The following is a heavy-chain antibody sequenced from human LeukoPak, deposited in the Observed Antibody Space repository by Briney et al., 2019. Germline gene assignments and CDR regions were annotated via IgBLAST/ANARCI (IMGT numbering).Heavy chain of an antibody. D-gene: IGHD6-13*01. V-gene: IGHV3-7*01. CDR1: GFTFSSYW. J-gene: IGHJ5*02. Sequence: GGSLRLSCAASGFTFSSYWMNWVRQAPGKGLEWVANIKQDGSEKKYVDSVKGRFTISRDNAKNPLHRQMNSLRAEDTAMYYCMTASRSSSWPPPTWGQGTLVTVSS. CDR2: IKQDGSEK. CDR3: MTASRSSSWPPPT.